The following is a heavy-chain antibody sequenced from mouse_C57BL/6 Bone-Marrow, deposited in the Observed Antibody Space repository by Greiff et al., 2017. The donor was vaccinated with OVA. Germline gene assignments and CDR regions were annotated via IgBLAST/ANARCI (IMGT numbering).Heavy chain of an antibody. CDR3: ARLSYFDY. CDR1: GFTFTSYW. V-gene: IGHV1-53*01. Sequence: VQLLQPGTELVKPGASVKLSCKASGFTFTSYWLHWVQQSPGQGLEWIGNINPSNGGTNYNAKFTSKATLTVDKTSSTAYMQLSSLTSEDSAVYDCARLSYFDYWGQGTTLTVSS. J-gene: IGHJ2*01. CDR2: INPSNGGT.